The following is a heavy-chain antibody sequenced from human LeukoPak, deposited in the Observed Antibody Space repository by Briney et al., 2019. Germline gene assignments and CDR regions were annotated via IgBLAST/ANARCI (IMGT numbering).Heavy chain of an antibody. CDR1: GFTFSSYA. CDR2: ISSNGGST. CDR3: VRAYGDYDYYYYGMDV. Sequence: GGSLRLSCSASGFTFSSYAMHWVRQAPGKGLEYVSAISSNGGSTYYADSVKGRFTISRDNSKNTLYLQMSSLRAEDTAVYYCVRAYGDYDYYYYGMDVWSQGTTVTVSS. D-gene: IGHD4-17*01. J-gene: IGHJ6*02. V-gene: IGHV3-64D*06.